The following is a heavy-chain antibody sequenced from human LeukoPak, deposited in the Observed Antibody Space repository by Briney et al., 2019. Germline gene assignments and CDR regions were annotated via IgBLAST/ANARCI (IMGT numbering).Heavy chain of an antibody. V-gene: IGHV3-11*04. D-gene: IGHD1-26*01. CDR2: ISSSGSTI. Sequence: EGSLRLSCAASGFTFSDYYMSWIRQAPGKGLEWVSYISSSGSTIYYADSVKGRFTISRDNAKNSLYLQMNSLRAEDTAVYYCARGGSYRHYYYYYMDVWGKGTTVTVSS. CDR3: ARGGSYRHYYYYYMDV. J-gene: IGHJ6*03. CDR1: GFTFSDYY.